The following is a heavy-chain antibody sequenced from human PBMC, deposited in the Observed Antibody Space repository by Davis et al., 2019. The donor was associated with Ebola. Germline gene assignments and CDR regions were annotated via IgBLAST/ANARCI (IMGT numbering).Heavy chain of an antibody. D-gene: IGHD2-8*01. Sequence: GGSLRLSCAASGFTVSSNYMTWVRQAPGKGLEWVAFIRYDGRDKYYADSVKGRFTISRDNSKNTLYLQMNSLRAEDTAVYYCARGGPEDIVLMVYAAPFDYWGQGTLVTVSS. J-gene: IGHJ4*02. V-gene: IGHV3-30*02. CDR1: GFTVSSNY. CDR3: ARGGPEDIVLMVYAAPFDY. CDR2: IRYDGRDK.